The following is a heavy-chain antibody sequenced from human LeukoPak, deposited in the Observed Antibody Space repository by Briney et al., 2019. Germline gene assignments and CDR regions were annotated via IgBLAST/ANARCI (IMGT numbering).Heavy chain of an antibody. D-gene: IGHD3-3*01. CDR1: GYTFTSYG. J-gene: IGHJ3*02. CDR2: ISAYNGNT. CDR3: ARVVGYYDFWSGLDAFDI. Sequence: GASVKVSCKASGYTFTSYGISWVRQAPGQGLEWMGWISAYNGNTNYAQKFQGRVTMTRDTSISTAYMELSRLRSDDTAVYYCARVVGYYDFWSGLDAFDIWGQGTMVTVSS. V-gene: IGHV1-18*01.